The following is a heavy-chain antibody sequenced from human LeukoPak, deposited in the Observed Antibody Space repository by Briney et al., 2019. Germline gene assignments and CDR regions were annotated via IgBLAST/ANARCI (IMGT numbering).Heavy chain of an antibody. V-gene: IGHV1-18*01. Sequence: GASVKVSCKASGYTFNKYGISWVRQAPGQGLEWMGWISWYNGDTRYAQNFQGRVTTTKDTSTSTVHMELRSLRSDDTAVYYCARDPSNTSGYYVYHDYWGQGALVTVSS. CDR2: ISWYNGDT. CDR1: GYTFNKYG. CDR3: ARDPSNTSGYYVYHDY. J-gene: IGHJ4*02. D-gene: IGHD2-2*01.